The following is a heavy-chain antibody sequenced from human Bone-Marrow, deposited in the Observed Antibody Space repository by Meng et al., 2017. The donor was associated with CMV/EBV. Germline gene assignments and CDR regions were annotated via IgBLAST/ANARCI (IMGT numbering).Heavy chain of an antibody. J-gene: IGHJ5*02. CDR2: MNPNSGNT. CDR3: ARVGVGVRIFGVVIVNAFRWSDP. V-gene: IGHV1-8*01. Sequence: ASVKVSCKASGYTFTSYDINWVRQATGQGLEWMGWMNPNSGNTGYAQKFQGRVTMARNTSTSTAYMELSSLRSEDTAVYYCARVGVGVRIFGVVIVNAFRWSDPWGQGTLVTVSS. CDR1: GYTFTSYD. D-gene: IGHD3-3*01.